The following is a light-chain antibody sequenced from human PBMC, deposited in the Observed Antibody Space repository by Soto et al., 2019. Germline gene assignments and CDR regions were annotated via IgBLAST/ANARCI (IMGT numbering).Light chain of an antibody. J-gene: IGLJ2*01. CDR2: EVT. Sequence: QSALTQPASVSGSPGQSITISCTGTSSDFGGYNYVSWYQHHPGKAPKLMIYEVTNRPSGVSNRFSGSKSGNTASLTISGLQAEDDADYYCSSYTSSSTLVFGGGTKLTVL. CDR3: SSYTSSSTLV. V-gene: IGLV2-14*01. CDR1: SSDFGGYNY.